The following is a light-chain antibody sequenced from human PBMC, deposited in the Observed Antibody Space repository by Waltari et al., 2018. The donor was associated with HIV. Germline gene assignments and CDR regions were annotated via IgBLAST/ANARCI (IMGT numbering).Light chain of an antibody. CDR1: SGSIASNY. CDR2: EDK. Sequence: NFMLTQPHSVSESPGKTVTISCTRSSGSIASNYVQWYQQRPGRAPTTVIYEDKQRPSGVPDRFSGSIDSSSNSASLTISGLKTEDEADYYCQSYDSTNRVFGGGTKLTVL. J-gene: IGLJ3*02. V-gene: IGLV6-57*03. CDR3: QSYDSTNRV.